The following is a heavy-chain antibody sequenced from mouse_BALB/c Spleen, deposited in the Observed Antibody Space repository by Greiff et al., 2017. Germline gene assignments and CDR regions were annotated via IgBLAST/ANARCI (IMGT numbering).Heavy chain of an antibody. V-gene: IGHV2-6-4*01. Sequence: VQRVESGPGLVAPSQSLSITCTVSGFSLSRYSVHWVRQPPGKGLEWLGMIWGGGSTDYNSALKSRLSISKDNSKSQVFLKMNSLQTDDTAMYYCATEGARDGYFDVWGAGTTVTVSS. CDR1: GFSLSRYS. D-gene: IGHD3-1*01. CDR3: ATEGARDGYFDV. CDR2: IWGGGST. J-gene: IGHJ1*01.